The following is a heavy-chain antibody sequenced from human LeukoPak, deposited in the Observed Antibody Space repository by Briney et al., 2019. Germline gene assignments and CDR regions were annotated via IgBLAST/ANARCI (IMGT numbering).Heavy chain of an antibody. CDR2: TDGNNK. CDR1: GFAFTTYA. V-gene: IGHV3-30*14. D-gene: IGHD1-14*01. CDR3: AKDLIAGSPDYFDH. J-gene: IGHJ4*02. Sequence: PGGSLRLSCVASGFAFTTYAVHWVRQAPGKGLEWVAVTDGNNKVYADSVMGRFTISSDKSTNTLYLQMNSLRPEDTAVYYCAKDLIAGSPDYFDHWGQGTLDTVSS.